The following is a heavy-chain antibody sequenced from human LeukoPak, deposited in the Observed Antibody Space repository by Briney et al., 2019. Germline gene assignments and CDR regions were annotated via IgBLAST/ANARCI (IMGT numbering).Heavy chain of an antibody. V-gene: IGHV4-34*08. CDR1: GFTFSSYG. J-gene: IGHJ4*02. D-gene: IGHD3-10*01. CDR2: INHSGST. CDR3: AGRARNTMVRGVLGY. Sequence: GSLRLSCAASGFTFSSYGMSWIRQPPGKGLEWIGEINHSGSTNYNPSLKSRVTISVDTSKNQFSLKLSSVTAADTAVYYCAGRARNTMVRGVLGYWGQGTLVTVSS.